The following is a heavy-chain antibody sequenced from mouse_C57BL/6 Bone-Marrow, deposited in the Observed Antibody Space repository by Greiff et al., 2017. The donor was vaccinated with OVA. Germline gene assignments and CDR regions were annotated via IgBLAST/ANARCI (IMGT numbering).Heavy chain of an antibody. Sequence: EVQLVESGGDLVKPGGSLKLSCAASGFTFSSYGMSWVRQTPDKRLEWVATISSGGSYTYYPDSVKGRFTISRDNAKNTLYLQMSSLKSEDTAMYYCARHERLPFAYWGQGTLVTVSA. V-gene: IGHV5-6*01. J-gene: IGHJ3*01. CDR2: ISSGGSYT. CDR1: GFTFSSYG. CDR3: ARHERLPFAY.